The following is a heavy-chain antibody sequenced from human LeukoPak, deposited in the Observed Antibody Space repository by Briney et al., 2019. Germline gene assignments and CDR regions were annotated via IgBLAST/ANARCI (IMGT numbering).Heavy chain of an antibody. J-gene: IGHJ3*02. CDR2: IYYSGST. D-gene: IGHD2-21*02. Sequence: PSETLSLTCTVSGGSLSSYYWSWIRQPPGKGLEWIGYIYYSGSTNYNPSLKSRVTISVDTSKNQFSLKLSSATAADTAVYYCAREDPTEEKAFDIWGQGTMVTVSS. CDR1: GGSLSSYY. V-gene: IGHV4-59*01. CDR3: AREDPTEEKAFDI.